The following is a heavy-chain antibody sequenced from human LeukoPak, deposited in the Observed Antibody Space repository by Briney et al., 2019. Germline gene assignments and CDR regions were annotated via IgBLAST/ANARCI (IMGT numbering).Heavy chain of an antibody. CDR1: GFTFSSFR. CDR2: INNDGSTT. Sequence: PGGSLRLSCAASGFTFSSFRMHWVRQAPGKGLVWVSRINNDGSTTSYADSVKGRFIIPRDNAKNTLYLQMNSRSAEDTAVYFCARDLRFDTNPHNWFDAWGQGTLVTVSS. J-gene: IGHJ5*02. D-gene: IGHD2-8*01. CDR3: ARDLRFDTNPHNWFDA. V-gene: IGHV3-74*01.